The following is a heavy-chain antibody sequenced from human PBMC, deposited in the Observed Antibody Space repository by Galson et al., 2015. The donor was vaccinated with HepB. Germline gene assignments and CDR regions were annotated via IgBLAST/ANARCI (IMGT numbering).Heavy chain of an antibody. CDR3: VKDAYSSSRHKLPNWFDP. D-gene: IGHD6-13*01. CDR1: GYTFSSYA. J-gene: IGHJ5*02. V-gene: IGHV3-64D*06. CDR2: ISSNGGST. Sequence: SLKLSCAASGYTFSSYAMHWVRQAPGQGLEYVSAISSNGGSTYYADSVKGRFTISRDNSKNTLYLQMSSLRAEDKAVYYCVKDAYSSSRHKLPNWFDPWGQGTLVTVSS.